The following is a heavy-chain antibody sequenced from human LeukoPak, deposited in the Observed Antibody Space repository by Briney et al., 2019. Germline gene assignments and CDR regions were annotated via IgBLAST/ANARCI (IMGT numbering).Heavy chain of an antibody. CDR1: GYTFTGYY. V-gene: IGHV1-2*02. D-gene: IGHD5-12*01. J-gene: IGHJ4*02. Sequence: GASVKVSCKASGYTFTGYYMHWVRQAPGQGLEWMGWINPNSGGTNYAQKFQGRVTMTRDTSISTAYMELSRLRSDDTAVYYCARGVSGYVYQKDYWGQGTLVTVSS. CDR2: INPNSGGT. CDR3: ARGVSGYVYQKDY.